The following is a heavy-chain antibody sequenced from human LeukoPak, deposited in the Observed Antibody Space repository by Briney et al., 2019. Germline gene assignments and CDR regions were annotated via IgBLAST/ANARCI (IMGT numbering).Heavy chain of an antibody. Sequence: KASETLSLTCALSGYSISSGYYWGWIRQPPGKGLEWIGSIYHSGSTYYNPSLKSRVTISVDTSKNQFSLKLSSVTAADTAVYYCARVVAAADAFDIWGQGTMVTVSS. D-gene: IGHD6-25*01. CDR2: IYHSGST. J-gene: IGHJ3*02. V-gene: IGHV4-38-2*01. CDR3: ARVVAAADAFDI. CDR1: GYSISSGYY.